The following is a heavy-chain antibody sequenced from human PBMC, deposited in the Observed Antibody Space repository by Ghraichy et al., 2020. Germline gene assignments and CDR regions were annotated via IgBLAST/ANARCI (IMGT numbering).Heavy chain of an antibody. J-gene: IGHJ6*02. V-gene: IGHV3-9*01. CDR1: GFTFDDYA. Sequence: SLRLSCAASGFTFDDYAMHWVRQAPGKGLEWVSGISWNSGSIGYADSVKGRFTISRDNAKNSLYLQMNSLRAEETALYYCAKDIGSGTMVRGVKREYYYYGMDVWGQGTTVTVSS. CDR2: ISWNSGSI. D-gene: IGHD3-10*01. CDR3: AKDIGSGTMVRGVKREYYYYGMDV.